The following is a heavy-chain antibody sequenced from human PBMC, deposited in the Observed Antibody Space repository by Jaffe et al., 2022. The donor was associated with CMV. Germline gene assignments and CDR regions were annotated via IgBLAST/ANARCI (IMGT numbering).Heavy chain of an antibody. D-gene: IGHD6-13*01. CDR2: IDPSGSYT. V-gene: IGHV5-10-1*03. J-gene: IGHJ4*02. CDR3: ARHEGSSWYSIDY. CDR1: GYSFSNYW. Sequence: EVQLVQSGAEVKKPGESLRISCKGSGYSFSNYWIIWVRQMPGKGLEWMGRIDPSGSYTNYSPSFQGHVTISTDKSISTAYLQWSSLKASDTAMYYCARHEGSSWYSIDYWGQGTLVTVSS.